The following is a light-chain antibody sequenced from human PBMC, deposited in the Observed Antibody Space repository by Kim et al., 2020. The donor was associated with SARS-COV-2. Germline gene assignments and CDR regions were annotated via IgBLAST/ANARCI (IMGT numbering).Light chain of an antibody. CDR3: QQYNNWPPPT. J-gene: IGKJ4*01. CDR2: GAS. V-gene: IGKV3-15*01. CDR1: QSVSSN. Sequence: SQGERATRSCRASQSVSSNLAWYQQNTGQAPRLLLYGASTRATGIPARFSGSGSGTEFTLTISSLQSEDFAVYYCQQYNNWPPPTFGGGTKVDIK.